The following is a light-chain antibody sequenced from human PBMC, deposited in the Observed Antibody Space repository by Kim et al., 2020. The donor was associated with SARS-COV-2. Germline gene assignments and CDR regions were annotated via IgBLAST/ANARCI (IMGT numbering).Light chain of an antibody. Sequence: VSPGEGATLSCRASQSGSSNLAWYQKKPGQAPRLVIYGASTRAAGVPARFSGSVSGAEFTLTISNLQPEDCAVYYCQQYNKWMYTFGQGTKLEIK. V-gene: IGKV3D-15*01. CDR2: GAS. J-gene: IGKJ2*01. CDR1: QSGSSN. CDR3: QQYNKWMYT.